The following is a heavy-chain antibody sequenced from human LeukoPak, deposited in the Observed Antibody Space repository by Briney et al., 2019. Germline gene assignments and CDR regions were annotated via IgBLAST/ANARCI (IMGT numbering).Heavy chain of an antibody. D-gene: IGHD4-17*01. J-gene: IGHJ1*01. V-gene: IGHV4-39*07. CDR2: IYYSGST. CDR3: ASIPDYGDYVKYFQH. CDR1: GGSISSGSYY. Sequence: PSETLSLTCAVYGGSISSGSYYWGWIRQPPGKGLEWIGSIYYSGSTYYNPSLKSRVTISVDTSKNQFSLKLNSVTAADTAVYYCASIPDYGDYVKYFQHWGQGTLVTVSS.